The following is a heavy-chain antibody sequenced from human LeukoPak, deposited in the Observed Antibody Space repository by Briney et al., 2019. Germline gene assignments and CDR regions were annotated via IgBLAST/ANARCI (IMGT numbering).Heavy chain of an antibody. V-gene: IGHV1-69*05. CDR1: GGTFSSYA. J-gene: IGHJ5*02. CDR2: IIPIFGTA. Sequence: SVKVSCKASGGTFSSYAISWVRQAPGQGLEWMGGIIPIFGTANYAQKFQGRVTITTDESTSTAYMELSSLRSEDTAVYYCARDVRFWSGFAATEFDPWGQGTLVTVSS. CDR3: ARDVRFWSGFAATEFDP. D-gene: IGHD3-3*01.